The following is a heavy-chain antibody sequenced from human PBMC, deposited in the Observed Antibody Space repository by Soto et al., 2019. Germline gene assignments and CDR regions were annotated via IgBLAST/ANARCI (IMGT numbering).Heavy chain of an antibody. CDR3: ARDGSGFHWYFDL. V-gene: IGHV6-1*01. J-gene: IGHJ2*01. D-gene: IGHD6-19*01. CDR1: GDSVSSTSAT. CDR2: TYYRSKWYN. Sequence: QVQLQQSGPGLVKPSQTLSLVCSISGDSVSSTSATWSWIRQSPSRGLEWLGRTYYRSKWYNDYAVSVKSRIAITPDTSKNQLSLHLSSVTPEDTALYCCARDGSGFHWYFDLWGRGTLVTVSS.